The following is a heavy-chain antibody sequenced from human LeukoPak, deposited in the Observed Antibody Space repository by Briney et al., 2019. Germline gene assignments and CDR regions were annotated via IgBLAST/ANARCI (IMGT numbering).Heavy chain of an antibody. D-gene: IGHD5-24*01. CDR1: GYTFTRYQ. CDR3: AKVRDSSH. CDR2: IYPSGGST. J-gene: IGHJ4*02. V-gene: IGHV1-46*01. Sequence: ASVKFSCKASGYTFTRYQIHWVRQAPGQGPEWMGIIYPSGGSTNYAQKFQGRVTMTRDMSTSTVYMELSSLRSEDTAVYYCAKVRDSSHWGQGTLVTVSS.